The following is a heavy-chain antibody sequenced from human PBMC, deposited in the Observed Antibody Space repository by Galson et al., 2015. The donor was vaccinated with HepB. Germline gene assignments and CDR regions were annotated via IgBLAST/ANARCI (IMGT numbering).Heavy chain of an antibody. D-gene: IGHD5-18*01. Sequence: ETLSLTCAVYGGSFSGYYWSWIRQPPGKGLEWIGEINHSGSTNYNPSLKSRVTISVDTSKNQFSLKLSSVTAADTAVYYCARDKISRGYSYGFFSRSLETNPTNYYYYYMDVWGKGTTVTVSS. CDR3: ARDKISRGYSYGFFSRSLETNPTNYYYYYMDV. V-gene: IGHV4-34*01. CDR1: GGSFSGYY. CDR2: INHSGST. J-gene: IGHJ6*03.